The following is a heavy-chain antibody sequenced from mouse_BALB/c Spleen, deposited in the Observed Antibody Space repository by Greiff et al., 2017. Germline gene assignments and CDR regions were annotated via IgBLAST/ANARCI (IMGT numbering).Heavy chain of an antibody. D-gene: IGHD2-2*01. J-gene: IGHJ4*01. V-gene: IGHV5-17*02. CDR3: ARWGGYDVYYAMDY. CDR1: GFTFSSFG. Sequence: EVHLVESGGGLVQPGGSRKLSCAASGFTFSSFGMHWVRQAPEKGLEWVAYISSGSSTIYYADTVKGRFTISRDNTKNTLFLQMTSLRSEDTAMYYCARWGGYDVYYAMDYWGQGTSVTVSS. CDR2: ISSGSSTI.